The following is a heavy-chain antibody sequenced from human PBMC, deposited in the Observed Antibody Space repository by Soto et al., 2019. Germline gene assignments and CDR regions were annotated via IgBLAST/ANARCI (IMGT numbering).Heavy chain of an antibody. CDR2: ISGSGGST. Sequence: EVQLLESGGGLVQPGGSLRLSCAASGFTFSSYAMSWVRQAPGKGLEWVSAISGSGGSTYYADSVKGRFTISRDNSKNTLYLQMNSLRAEDTAVYYCAKHTVTTWVGYYGMDVWGQGTTVTVSS. CDR3: AKHTVTTWVGYYGMDV. V-gene: IGHV3-23*01. CDR1: GFTFSSYA. J-gene: IGHJ6*02. D-gene: IGHD4-17*01.